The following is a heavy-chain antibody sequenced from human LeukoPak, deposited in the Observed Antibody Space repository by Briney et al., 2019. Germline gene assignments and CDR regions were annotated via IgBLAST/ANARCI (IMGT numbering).Heavy chain of an antibody. V-gene: IGHV4-34*01. CDR3: ARGTPERWFDP. CDR2: INHSGST. J-gene: IGHJ5*02. D-gene: IGHD5-24*01. CDR1: GGSLSGYY. Sequence: SETLSLTCAVYGGSLSGYYWSGIRQPPGKGLEWIGEINHSGSTNYNPSLKSRVTISVDTSKNQFSLKLSSVTAADTAVYYCARGTPERWFDPWGQGTLVTVSS.